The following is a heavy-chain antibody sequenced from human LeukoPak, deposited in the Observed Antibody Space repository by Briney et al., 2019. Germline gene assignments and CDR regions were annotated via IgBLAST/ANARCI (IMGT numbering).Heavy chain of an antibody. J-gene: IGHJ5*02. D-gene: IGHD5-18*01. CDR2: IIPILDIT. CDR3: ARDQGYRYGYGDFDP. CDR1: GGTFDSYA. V-gene: IGHV1-69*04. Sequence: SVKVSCKASGGTFDSYALTWVRQAPGQALEWMGRIIPILDITIYAQKFQGRVTITADESTSTAYMELSSLRSEDTAVYYCARDQGYRYGYGDFDPWGQGTLVTVSS.